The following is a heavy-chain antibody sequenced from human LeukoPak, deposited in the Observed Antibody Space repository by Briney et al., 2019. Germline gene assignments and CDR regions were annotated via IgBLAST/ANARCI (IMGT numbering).Heavy chain of an antibody. Sequence: GSLRLSCAASGFTFSSYSMNWVRQAPGKGLEWVSYISSSSSTIYYADSVKGRLTISRDNAKNSLYLQMNSLRAEDTAVYYCARDRGSGSYGFGFDYWGQGTLVTVSS. CDR3: ARDRGSGSYGFGFDY. D-gene: IGHD1-26*01. J-gene: IGHJ4*02. CDR1: GFTFSSYS. V-gene: IGHV3-48*01. CDR2: ISSSSSTI.